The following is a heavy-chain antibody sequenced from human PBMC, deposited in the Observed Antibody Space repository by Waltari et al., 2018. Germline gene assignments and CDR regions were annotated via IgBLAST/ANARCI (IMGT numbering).Heavy chain of an antibody. CDR1: GYSISSGYY. J-gene: IGHJ4*02. CDR2: IYHSGST. Sequence: QVQLQESGPGLVKPSETLSLTCTVSGYSISSGYYWGWIRQPPGKGLEWIGSIYHSGSTYYNPSLKSRVTISVDTSKNQFSLKLSSVTAADTAVYYCARNAELVYFDYWGQGTLVTVSS. V-gene: IGHV4-38-2*02. D-gene: IGHD6-6*01. CDR3: ARNAELVYFDY.